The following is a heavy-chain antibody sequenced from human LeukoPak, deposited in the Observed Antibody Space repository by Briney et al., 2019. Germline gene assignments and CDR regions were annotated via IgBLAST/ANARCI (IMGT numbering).Heavy chain of an antibody. CDR1: GFTFGDYA. CDR3: TRERDYTDEY. J-gene: IGHJ4*02. CDR2: IRGKGSGGST. Sequence: GGSLRLSCTASGFTFGDYAMSWFRQAPGKGLEWVGFIRGKGSGGSTEYGASVKGRFTISRDDSRSMAYLQMDGLRTEDTAVYYCTRERDYTDEYWGQGTLVTVSS. D-gene: IGHD4-11*01. V-gene: IGHV3-49*03.